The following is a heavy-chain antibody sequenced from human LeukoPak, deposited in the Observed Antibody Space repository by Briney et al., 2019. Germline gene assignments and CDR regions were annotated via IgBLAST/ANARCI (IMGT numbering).Heavy chain of an antibody. D-gene: IGHD2-2*01. V-gene: IGHV3-48*03. Sequence: GSLRLSCAASGFTFNTYEMSWVRQAPGKGLEWVSCVSSSGTTMYHADSVKGRFTISRDNAKNSLYLQMNSLRAEDAAVYYCARRYCSSASCLFDYWDQGTLVTVSS. CDR2: VSSSGTTM. CDR3: ARRYCSSASCLFDY. J-gene: IGHJ4*02. CDR1: GFTFNTYE.